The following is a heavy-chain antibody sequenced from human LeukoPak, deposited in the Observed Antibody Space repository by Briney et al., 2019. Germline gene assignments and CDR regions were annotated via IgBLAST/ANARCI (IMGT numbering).Heavy chain of an antibody. CDR2: LNPSGGT. CDR3: ARIAFGGYIVAQDY. Sequence: PSETLSLTCAVYGGSFRCYFWSWIRQPPGKGLEWIGELNPSGGTNYNASLERRITISVATSKNQFSLTLASVTAADTAVYYCARIAFGGYIVAQDYWGQGTLVIVSS. J-gene: IGHJ4*02. D-gene: IGHD3-16*01. V-gene: IGHV4-34*01. CDR1: GGSFRCYF.